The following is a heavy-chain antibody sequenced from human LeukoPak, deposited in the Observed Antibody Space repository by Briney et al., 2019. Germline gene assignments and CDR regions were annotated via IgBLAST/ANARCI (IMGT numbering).Heavy chain of an antibody. CDR2: IYSGGST. Sequence: PGGSLRLSCAASGFAVSSNYMSWVRQAPEKGLEWVSVIYSGGSTYYAESVKGRFTISRDNSKNTPYLQMNSLRAEDTAVYFCAREGTPGAFDIWGQGTMVTVSS. CDR3: AREGTPGAFDI. D-gene: IGHD1-14*01. J-gene: IGHJ3*02. V-gene: IGHV3-66*01. CDR1: GFAVSSNY.